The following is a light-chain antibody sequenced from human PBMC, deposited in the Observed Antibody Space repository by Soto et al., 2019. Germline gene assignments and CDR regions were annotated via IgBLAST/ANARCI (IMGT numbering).Light chain of an antibody. J-gene: IGKJ2*01. CDR1: QGISNY. V-gene: IGKV1-27*01. CDR3: QQYSSAPYT. CDR2: AAS. Sequence: DIQMTQSPSSLSASVGDRVTITCRASQGISNYLAWYQQKPGKVPKLLIYAASTSQSGVPSRFSGSGSGTDFTLSISSLQHEDVTTYYCQQYSSAPYTFGQGTKLEIK.